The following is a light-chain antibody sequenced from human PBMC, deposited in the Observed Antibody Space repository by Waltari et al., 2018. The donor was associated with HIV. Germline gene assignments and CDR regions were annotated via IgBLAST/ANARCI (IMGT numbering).Light chain of an antibody. Sequence: QSVLTQPPSASGTPGQRVTISCSGSSPNIGSDTVNWYQQLPGTAPKLLIYSNIQRPPGVPDRCSVSKSGTSASLAISGLQSEDEADYYCAAWDDSLNVVFGGGTKLTVL. CDR3: AAWDDSLNVV. CDR1: SPNIGSDT. J-gene: IGLJ2*01. V-gene: IGLV1-44*01. CDR2: SNI.